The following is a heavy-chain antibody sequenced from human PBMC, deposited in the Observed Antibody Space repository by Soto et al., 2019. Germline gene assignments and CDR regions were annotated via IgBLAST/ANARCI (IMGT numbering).Heavy chain of an antibody. D-gene: IGHD6-19*01. V-gene: IGHV1-3*01. CDR2: INADNGNT. J-gene: IGHJ4*02. Sequence: ASVKVSCKASGYTFTSYAMHWVRQAPGQGLEWMGWINADNGNTKYSQKFQGRVTMITDTSTSTAYMELRSLRSDDTAVYYCARDLHGSGDFDYWGQGTLVTVSS. CDR3: ARDLHGSGDFDY. CDR1: GYTFTSYA.